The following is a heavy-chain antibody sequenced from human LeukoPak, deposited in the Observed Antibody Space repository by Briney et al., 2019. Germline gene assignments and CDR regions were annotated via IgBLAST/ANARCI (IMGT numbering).Heavy chain of an antibody. CDR1: VYTFTSYG. J-gene: IGHJ3*01. CDR3: ARAAQYYDIFGG. V-gene: IGHV1-18*01. D-gene: IGHD3-9*01. CDR2: ISAYNGNT. Sequence: GASVKVSCKASVYTFTSYGISWVRQAPGQGLVWMGWISAYNGNTNYAQKLQGRVTMTTDTSTSTAYMELRSLRSDDTAVYYCARAAQYYDIFGGWGQGTMVTVSS.